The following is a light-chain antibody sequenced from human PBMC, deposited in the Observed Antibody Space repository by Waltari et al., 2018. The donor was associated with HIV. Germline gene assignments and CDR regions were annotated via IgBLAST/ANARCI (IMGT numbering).Light chain of an antibody. Sequence: QSALTQPRSLSGSPGQSVTISCTGTSSDVGSYNYVSWYQHHPGKAPNLILYDVSGRPSGVPVLFSGSKSGNTASLTISGLQAEDEADYYCCSYAGTYTFVVFGGGTKLTVL. CDR2: DVS. J-gene: IGLJ2*01. CDR1: SSDVGSYNY. V-gene: IGLV2-11*01. CDR3: CSYAGTYTFVV.